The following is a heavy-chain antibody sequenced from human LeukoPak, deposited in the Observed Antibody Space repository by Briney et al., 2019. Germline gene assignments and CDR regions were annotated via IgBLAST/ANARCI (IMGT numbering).Heavy chain of an antibody. V-gene: IGHV3-53*01. CDR1: GFTVNSNY. J-gene: IGHJ4*02. Sequence: SGGSLRLSCAASGFTVNSNYMSWVRQAPGKGLEWVSIIYSSGTTYYADSVKGRFTISRDNSKNTLYLQMNSRRAEDTAVYYCAREVKKGIAAAGSRDYWGQGTLVTVSS. D-gene: IGHD6-13*01. CDR2: IYSSGTT. CDR3: AREVKKGIAAAGSRDY.